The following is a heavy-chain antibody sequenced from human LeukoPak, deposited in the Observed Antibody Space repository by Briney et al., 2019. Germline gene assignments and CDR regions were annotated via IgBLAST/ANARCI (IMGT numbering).Heavy chain of an antibody. CDR2: IKQDGSEK. D-gene: IGHD3-10*01. CDR1: GFTFSSYW. J-gene: IGHJ4*02. V-gene: IGHV3-7*01. Sequence: GGSLRLSCAASGFTFSSYWMSWVRQAPGKGLEWVANIKQDGSEKYYVDSVKGRFTISRDNPKNSLYLQMNSLRAEDTAVYYCARAAFVYYFDYWGQGTLVTVSS. CDR3: ARAAFVYYFDY.